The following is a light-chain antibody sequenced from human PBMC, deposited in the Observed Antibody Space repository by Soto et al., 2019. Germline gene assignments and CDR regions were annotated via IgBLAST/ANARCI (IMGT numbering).Light chain of an antibody. V-gene: IGKV3-15*01. Sequence: EIVVTQSAATLSVYTGERATLSCRASQSVSNNLAWYQQQPGQAPRLLIYGASTTASGIPARFSGSGSGTEFTLTISSLQSEDFAVYYCLHYNDWPRWTFGQGTKVDIK. CDR1: QSVSNN. CDR2: GAS. CDR3: LHYNDWPRWT. J-gene: IGKJ1*01.